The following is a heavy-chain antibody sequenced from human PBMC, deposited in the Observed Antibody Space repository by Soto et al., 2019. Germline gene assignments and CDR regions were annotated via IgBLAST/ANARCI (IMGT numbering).Heavy chain of an antibody. CDR2: ISYDGKDK. CDR1: GFNFGYYG. D-gene: IGHD2-2*01. CDR3: EKKRIGGYCSTNRCYVLQH. Sequence: QVQLVESGGGVVQPGRPLRLSCEASGFNFGYYGMHWVRQAPGKGLEWVAIISYDGKDKYYTDSVKGRFTISRDNSKNSLYLQMNSLKPEDTAVYYCEKKRIGGYCSTNRCYVLQHWGQGTLVTVSS. V-gene: IGHV3-30*18. J-gene: IGHJ1*01.